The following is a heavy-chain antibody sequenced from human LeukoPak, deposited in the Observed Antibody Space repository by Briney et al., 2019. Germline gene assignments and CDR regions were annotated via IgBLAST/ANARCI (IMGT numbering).Heavy chain of an antibody. CDR1: GFTFSSYA. D-gene: IGHD4/OR15-4a*01. J-gene: IGHJ4*02. Sequence: GGSLRLSCAASGFTFSSYAMSWVRQAPGKGLEWVSAISGSGGSTYYADSVKGRFTISRDNSKNTLYLQMNSLRAKDTAVYYCAKSRYGGQREYYFDYWGQGTLVTVSS. CDR2: ISGSGGST. CDR3: AKSRYGGQREYYFDY. V-gene: IGHV3-23*01.